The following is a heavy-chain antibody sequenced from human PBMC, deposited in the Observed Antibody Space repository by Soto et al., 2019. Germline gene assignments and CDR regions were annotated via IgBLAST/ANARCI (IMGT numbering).Heavy chain of an antibody. J-gene: IGHJ4*02. CDR1: GFTFSDHY. CDR3: ARVGYCISTSYYHFDL. Sequence: PGGSLRLSCAASGFTFSDHYMDWVRQAPGKGLEWVGRTRNKVNSYTTEYAASVKGRFTISRDDSKNSLYLQMDSLKTEDTAVYYCARVGYCISTSYYHFDLWGQGTLVTAPQ. V-gene: IGHV3-72*01. CDR2: TRNKVNSYTT. D-gene: IGHD2-2*01.